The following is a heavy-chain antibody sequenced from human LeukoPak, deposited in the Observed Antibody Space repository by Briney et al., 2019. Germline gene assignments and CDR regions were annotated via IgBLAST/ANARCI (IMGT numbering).Heavy chain of an antibody. V-gene: IGHV3-9*01. D-gene: IGHD3-3*01. CDR3: AKELRFLEWLFDFQH. CDR1: GFTFDDYA. CDR2: ISWNRGII. Sequence: GGSLRLSCAASGFTFDDYAMHSVRQAPGKGLEWVSGISWNRGIIGYADSVKGRFTVSRNNAKNSLYLQMNSLRPEDSALYYCAKELRFLEWLFDFQHWGQGTLVTVSS. J-gene: IGHJ1*01.